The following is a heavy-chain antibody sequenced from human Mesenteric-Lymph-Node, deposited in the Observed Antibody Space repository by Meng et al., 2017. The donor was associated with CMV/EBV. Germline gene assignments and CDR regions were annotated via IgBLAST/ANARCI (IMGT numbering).Heavy chain of an antibody. J-gene: IGHJ5*02. D-gene: IGHD1-1*01. CDR1: GFTVSNNH. V-gene: IGHV3-30-3*01. CDR3: ARARSNWNDNWFDP. CDR2: ISDDGSNK. Sequence: GESLKISCAASGFTVSNNHMTWVRQAPGKGLEWVAVISDDGSNKYYADSVKGRFTISRDNAKNSLYLQMNSLRAEDTAVYYCARARSNWNDNWFDPWGQGTLVTVSS.